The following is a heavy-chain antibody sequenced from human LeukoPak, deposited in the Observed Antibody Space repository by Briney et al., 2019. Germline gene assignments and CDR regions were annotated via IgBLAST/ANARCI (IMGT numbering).Heavy chain of an antibody. CDR2: INHSGST. V-gene: IGHV4-34*01. CDR1: GGSFSGYY. CDR3: ARIHGIAARSRDYYYYGMDV. D-gene: IGHD6-6*01. J-gene: IGHJ6*02. Sequence: PSETLSLTCAVYGGSFSGYYWSWICQPPGKGLEWIGEINHSGSTNYNPSLKSRVTISVDTSKNQFSLKLSSVTAADTAVYYCARIHGIAARSRDYYYYGMDVWGQGTTVTVSS.